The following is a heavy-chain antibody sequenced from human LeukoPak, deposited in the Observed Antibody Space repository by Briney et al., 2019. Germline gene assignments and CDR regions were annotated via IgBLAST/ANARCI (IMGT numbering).Heavy chain of an antibody. CDR2: INPNSGGT. J-gene: IGHJ4*02. CDR1: GYTFTGYY. V-gene: IGHV1-2*02. D-gene: IGHD5-12*01. CDR3: ARALDVARHYDY. Sequence: ASVKVSCKASGYTFTGYYMHWVRQAPGQGLEWMGWINPNSGGTNYAQKFQGRVTMTRDTSISTAYMELSRLRSDDTAVYYCARALDVARHYDYWGQGTLVTVSS.